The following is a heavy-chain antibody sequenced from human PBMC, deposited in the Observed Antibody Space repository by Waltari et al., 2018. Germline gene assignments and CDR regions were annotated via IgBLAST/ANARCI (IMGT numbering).Heavy chain of an antibody. D-gene: IGHD3-22*01. CDR3: ARVMEDYYDSSYPHNGDAFDI. Sequence: EVQLVESGGGLVQPGGSLRLSCAASGFTFSSYEMNWVRQAPGKGLEWVSDISSSGSTIYYADSVKGRFSISRDNAKNSLYLQMNSLRAEDTAVYYCARVMEDYYDSSYPHNGDAFDIWGQGTMVTVSS. V-gene: IGHV3-48*03. CDR2: ISSSGSTI. CDR1: GFTFSSYE. J-gene: IGHJ3*02.